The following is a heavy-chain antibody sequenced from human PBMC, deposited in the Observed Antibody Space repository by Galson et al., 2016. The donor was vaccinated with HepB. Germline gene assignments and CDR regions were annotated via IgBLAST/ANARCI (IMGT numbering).Heavy chain of an antibody. Sequence: SETLSLTCTVSGYSFGTGSYDWSWIRQTPGKGPEWLGYIYYSGSTKYNPSLQSRVTISVDTSKNQVSLKLSSVTAADTAVYYCARTGSDGIFTGLTWAHWGQGILVTVSS. CDR2: IYYSGST. J-gene: IGHJ4*02. CDR1: GYSFGTGSYD. CDR3: ARTGSDGIFTGLTWAH. D-gene: IGHD3-9*01. V-gene: IGHV4-61*01.